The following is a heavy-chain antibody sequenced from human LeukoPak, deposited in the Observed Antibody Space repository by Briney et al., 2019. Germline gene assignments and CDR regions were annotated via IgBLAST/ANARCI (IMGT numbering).Heavy chain of an antibody. CDR2: IYYSGST. CDR1: GGSISSGDYY. J-gene: IGHJ6*02. Sequence: PSQTLSLTCTVSGGSISSGDYYWSWIRQPPGKGLEWIGYIYYSGSTYYNPSLKSRVTISVDTSKNQFSLKLSSVTAADTAVYYCARAAGDFWSDYYGMDVWGQGTTVTVSS. D-gene: IGHD3-3*01. V-gene: IGHV4-30-4*01. CDR3: ARAAGDFWSDYYGMDV.